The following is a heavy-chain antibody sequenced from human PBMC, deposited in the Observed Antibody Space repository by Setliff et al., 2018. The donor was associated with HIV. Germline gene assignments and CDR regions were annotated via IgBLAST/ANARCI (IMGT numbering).Heavy chain of an antibody. Sequence: GGSLRLSCAASGFTFSSYSMHWVRQAPGKGLEWVSSISSSSYIYYADSVKGRFTISRDNAKNSLYLQMNSLRAEDTAVYYCATHSGYDRDYWGQGTLVTVSS. V-gene: IGHV3-21*01. CDR1: GFTFSSYS. CDR2: ISSSSYI. CDR3: ATHSGYDRDY. J-gene: IGHJ4*02. D-gene: IGHD5-12*01.